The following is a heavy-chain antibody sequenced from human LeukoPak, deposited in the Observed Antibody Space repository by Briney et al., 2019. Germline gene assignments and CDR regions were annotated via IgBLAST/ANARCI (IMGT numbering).Heavy chain of an antibody. CDR1: GFTFSSYA. CDR2: ISGSGGST. D-gene: IGHD3-16*01. J-gene: IGHJ6*02. V-gene: IGHV3-23*01. Sequence: PGGSLRLSCAASGFTFSSYAMSWVRQAPGKGLEWVSAISGSGGSTYYADSVKGRFTISRDNSKNTLYLQMNSLRAEDTAVYYCAKGGEGLNYYYYYGMDVWGQGTTVTVSS. CDR3: AKGGEGLNYYYYYGMDV.